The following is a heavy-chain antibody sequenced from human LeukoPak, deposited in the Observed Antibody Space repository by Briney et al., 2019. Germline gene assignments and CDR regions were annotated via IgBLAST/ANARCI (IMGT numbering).Heavy chain of an antibody. CDR2: IYYSGST. CDR1: GGSISSYY. V-gene: IGHV4-59*08. CDR3: ARTGMVYYDFWSGYYAGNWFDP. Sequence: SETLSLTCTVSGGSISSYYWSWIRQPPGKGLEWIGYIYYSGSTNYNPSLKSRVTISVDTSKNQFSLKLSSVTAADTAVYYCARTGMVYYDFWSGYYAGNWFDPWGQGTLVTVSS. J-gene: IGHJ5*02. D-gene: IGHD3-3*01.